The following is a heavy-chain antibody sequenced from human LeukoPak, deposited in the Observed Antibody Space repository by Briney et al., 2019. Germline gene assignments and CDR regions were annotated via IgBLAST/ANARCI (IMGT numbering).Heavy chain of an antibody. V-gene: IGHV3-30*18. CDR3: AKDAGTWGYGYNFDY. CDR2: ISFDGSAK. Sequence: GGSLRLSCAASGFTFSSHGMHWVRQAPGKGLEWVAVISFDGSAKYYADSVKGRFTISRDNSKNTLYLQMSSLRAEDTAVYYCAKDAGTWGYGYNFDYWGQGTLVTVSS. J-gene: IGHJ4*02. D-gene: IGHD7-27*01. CDR1: GFTFSSHG.